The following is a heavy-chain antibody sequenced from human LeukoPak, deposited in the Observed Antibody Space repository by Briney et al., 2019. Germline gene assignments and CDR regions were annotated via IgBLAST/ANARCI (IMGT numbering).Heavy chain of an antibody. D-gene: IGHD6-13*01. J-gene: IGHJ6*02. V-gene: IGHV3-30*18. CDR3: ANSIAAAGTRYYYYYYGMDV. Sequence: GGSLRLSCAASGITFRSYGMHWVRQAPGKGLEWVAVISYDGGHKYYADSVKGRFTISRDNSKNTLYLQMNSLRAEDTAVYYCANSIAAAGTRYYYYYYGMDVWGQGTTVTVSS. CDR1: GITFRSYG. CDR2: ISYDGGHK.